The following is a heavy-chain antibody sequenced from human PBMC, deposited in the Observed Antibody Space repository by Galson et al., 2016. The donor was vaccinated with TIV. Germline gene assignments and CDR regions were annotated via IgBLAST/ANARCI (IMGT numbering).Heavy chain of an antibody. V-gene: IGHV2-5*02. Sequence: PALVKPTQTLTLTCTFSGFSLSDTGVGVGWIRQPPGKALEWLGIFYWDDDTRYSTSLGSRLTITKDTSKNQVVLTVTDMDPVDTGTYFCAHIRITLIPDAFYIWGQGTTVTVSS. CDR2: FYWDDDT. CDR3: AHIRITLIPDAFYI. CDR1: GFSLSDTGVG. J-gene: IGHJ3*02. D-gene: IGHD3-22*01.